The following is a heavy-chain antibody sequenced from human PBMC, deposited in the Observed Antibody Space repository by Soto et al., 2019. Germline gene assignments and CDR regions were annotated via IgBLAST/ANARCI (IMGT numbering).Heavy chain of an antibody. J-gene: IGHJ6*02. Sequence: GASVKVSCKASGGTFSSYAISWVRQAPGQGLEWMGGIIPIFGTANYAQKFQGRVTITADKSTSTAYMELSSLRSEDTAVYYCARFLRFLEWSTYYYYGMDVWGQGTTGTVS. CDR1: GGTFSSYA. CDR2: IIPIFGTA. D-gene: IGHD3-3*01. V-gene: IGHV1-69*06. CDR3: ARFLRFLEWSTYYYYGMDV.